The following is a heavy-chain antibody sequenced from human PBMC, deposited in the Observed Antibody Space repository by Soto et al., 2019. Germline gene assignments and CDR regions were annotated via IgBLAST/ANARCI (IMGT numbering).Heavy chain of an antibody. CDR3: ARDLLGFGYTYADV. D-gene: IGHD3-16*01. CDR2: IIPIGGTA. J-gene: IGHJ6*02. V-gene: IGHV1-69*12. CDR1: GGTFSSYA. Sequence: QVQLVQSGAEVKEPGSSVKVSCKASGGTFSSYAISWVRQAPGQGLEWMGGIIPIGGTANYAQKFQGRVTIIADESTSTAYMELGRLRSEDTAVYYCARDLLGFGYTYADVWGQGTTVTVSS.